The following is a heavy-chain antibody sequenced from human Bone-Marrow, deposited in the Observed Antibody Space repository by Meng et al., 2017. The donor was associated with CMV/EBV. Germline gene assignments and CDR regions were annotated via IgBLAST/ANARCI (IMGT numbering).Heavy chain of an antibody. CDR1: GFPFCSYG. V-gene: IGHV3-23*01. D-gene: IGHD6-19*01. CDR3: VKGSASSGWDN. CDR2: ISRSGGTT. Sequence: SCGASGFPFCSYGMHWVRQGPGRGLEWVSAISRSGGTTYYADSVKGRFTISRDNYNNMMYPQMNSLRGDDTAVYYCVKGSASSGWDNWGQGTLVTVSS. J-gene: IGHJ1*01.